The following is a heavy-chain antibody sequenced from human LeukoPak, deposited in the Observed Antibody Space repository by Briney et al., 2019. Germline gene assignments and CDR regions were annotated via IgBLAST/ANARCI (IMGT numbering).Heavy chain of an antibody. D-gene: IGHD5-18*01. J-gene: IGHJ6*02. CDR3: AGYPPDTAMVKDYYYGMDV. Sequence: GGSLRLSCAASGFTFSSYAMHWVRQAPGKGLEWVAGISYDGSNKYYADSVKGRFTISRDNSKNTLYLQMNSLRAEDTAVYYCAGYPPDTAMVKDYYYGMDVRGQGTTVTVSS. CDR1: GFTFSSYA. CDR2: ISYDGSNK. V-gene: IGHV3-30-3*01.